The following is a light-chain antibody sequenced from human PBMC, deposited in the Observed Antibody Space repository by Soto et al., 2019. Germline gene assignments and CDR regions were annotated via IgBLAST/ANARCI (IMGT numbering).Light chain of an antibody. V-gene: IGKV1-39*01. CDR3: QQSYNHPMYT. CDR1: QSITIS. CDR2: AAS. Sequence: DILMTQSPSSLSASVGDRVTITCRASQSITISLNWYQQKPGKVPKLLIYAASSLQSGVPSRFSGSGSGTEFTLTISSLQSEDFATYYCQQSYNHPMYTFGQGTKLEIK. J-gene: IGKJ2*01.